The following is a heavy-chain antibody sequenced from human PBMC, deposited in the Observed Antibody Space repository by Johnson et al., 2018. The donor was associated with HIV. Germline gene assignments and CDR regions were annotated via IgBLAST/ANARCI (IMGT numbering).Heavy chain of an antibody. Sequence: EVQLVESGGGLVQPGGSLRLSCAAYGFTLSDYWMHWVRQGTGKGLAWVARVNSDGYSTGYADPVKGRFTISRDNAKNTRYLHMNSLRAEETAVYDWAKDLFTEREDDAFDIWGQGTMVTVSS. CDR3: AKDLFTEREDDAFDI. J-gene: IGHJ3*02. D-gene: IGHD1-26*01. CDR1: GFTLSDYW. V-gene: IGHV3-74*01. CDR2: VNSDGYST.